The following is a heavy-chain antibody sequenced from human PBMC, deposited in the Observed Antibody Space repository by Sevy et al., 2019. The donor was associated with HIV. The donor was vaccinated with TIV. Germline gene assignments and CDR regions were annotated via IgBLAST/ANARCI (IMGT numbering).Heavy chain of an antibody. D-gene: IGHD2-21*02. J-gene: IGHJ3*02. CDR1: GYIFSNYN. CDR2: ISADNGNT. V-gene: IGHV1-18*04. CDR3: GGVSCGGDCYNAFDI. Sequence: ASVKVSCKASGYIFSNYNINWVRQAPGQGLEWMGWISADNGNTDYAQKVQGRVTMTTDTSTNTAYMELRSLRSDDTGVYYWGGVSCGGDCYNAFDIWGQGTMVTVSS.